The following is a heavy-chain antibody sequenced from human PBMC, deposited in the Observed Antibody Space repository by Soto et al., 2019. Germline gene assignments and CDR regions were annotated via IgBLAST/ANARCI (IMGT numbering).Heavy chain of an antibody. D-gene: IGHD6-6*01. Sequence: SETLSLTCAASGDSISRGGYSWTWIRQPPGKALEWIGNIYDSGSTSYNPSLKSRVTISVDTSKNQFSLRLTSVTAADTAVYFCARGSSSYYDYGMDVWGQGTTVTVSS. V-gene: IGHV4-30-2*01. CDR1: GDSISRGGYS. CDR2: IYDSGST. J-gene: IGHJ6*02. CDR3: ARGSSSYYDYGMDV.